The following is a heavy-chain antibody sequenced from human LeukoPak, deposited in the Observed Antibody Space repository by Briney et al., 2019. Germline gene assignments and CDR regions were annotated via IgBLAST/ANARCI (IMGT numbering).Heavy chain of an antibody. V-gene: IGHV1-2*02. Sequence: ASVKVSCKASGYTFTGYYMHWVRQAPGQGLEWMGWINPNSGGTNYAQKFQGRVTMTRDTSITTAYMELSRLRSDDTAVYDCASGREYCSGGSCYSSDDAFDIWGQGTMVTVSS. CDR3: ASGREYCSGGSCYSSDDAFDI. CDR1: GYTFTGYY. CDR2: INPNSGGT. D-gene: IGHD2-15*01. J-gene: IGHJ3*02.